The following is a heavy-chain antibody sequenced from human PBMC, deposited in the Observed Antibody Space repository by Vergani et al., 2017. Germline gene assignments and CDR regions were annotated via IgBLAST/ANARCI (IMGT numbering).Heavy chain of an antibody. J-gene: IGHJ5*02. Sequence: QVQLVESGGGVVQPGRSLRLSCAASGFTFNQYGMHWVRQAPGKGLEWVAVIWYDGNNKQYADSVKGRFTISRDNSKSTMYLQMNSLRDEDTGVYYCAGDLRLLYNRFDPWGQGTLVTVSS. D-gene: IGHD1-14*01. V-gene: IGHV3-33*01. CDR2: IWYDGNNK. CDR3: AGDLRLLYNRFDP. CDR1: GFTFNQYG.